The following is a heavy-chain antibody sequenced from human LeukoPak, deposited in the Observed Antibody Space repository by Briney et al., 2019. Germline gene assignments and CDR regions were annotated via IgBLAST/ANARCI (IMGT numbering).Heavy chain of an antibody. CDR1: GFTFSSYG. D-gene: IGHD2-15*01. J-gene: IGHJ6*03. CDR2: IRYDGSNE. V-gene: IGHV3-30*02. Sequence: GGSLRLSCAASGFTFSSYGMHWVRQAPGKGLEWVSFIRYDGSNEYYADSVRGRFTISRDNSKNTLYLQMNSLSAEDTAVYYCAKNGDRGAYCSGGSCYPYYYYYMDVWGKGTTVTISS. CDR3: AKNGDRGAYCSGGSCYPYYYYYMDV.